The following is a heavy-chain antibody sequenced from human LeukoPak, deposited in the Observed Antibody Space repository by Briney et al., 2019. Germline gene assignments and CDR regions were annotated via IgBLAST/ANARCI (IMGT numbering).Heavy chain of an antibody. Sequence: GASVTVSCKASGGTFSSYAISWVRQAPGQGLEWMGGIVPIFGTANYAQKFQGRVTITADESTSTAYMELSSLRSEDTAVYYCARERVTGDFWSGYYEMGEFDYWGQGTLVTVSS. J-gene: IGHJ4*02. V-gene: IGHV1-69*13. D-gene: IGHD3-3*01. CDR1: GGTFSSYA. CDR3: ARERVTGDFWSGYYEMGEFDY. CDR2: IVPIFGTA.